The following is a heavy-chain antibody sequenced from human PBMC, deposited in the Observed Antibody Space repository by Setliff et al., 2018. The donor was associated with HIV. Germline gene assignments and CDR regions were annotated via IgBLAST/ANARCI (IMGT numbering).Heavy chain of an antibody. J-gene: IGHJ4*02. D-gene: IGHD3-3*01. CDR2: VFYNWDT. CDR1: GGSIRSYY. V-gene: IGHV4-59*08. Sequence: SETLSLTCTVSGGSIRSYYWRWIRQSPGKGLEWIGYVFYNWDTSYNPSLTSRLTISVATSKSQFSLKLTSVTAAATAVYYCARQMTIPGVAVTPVDYWGQGALVTVSS. CDR3: ARQMTIPGVAVTPVDY.